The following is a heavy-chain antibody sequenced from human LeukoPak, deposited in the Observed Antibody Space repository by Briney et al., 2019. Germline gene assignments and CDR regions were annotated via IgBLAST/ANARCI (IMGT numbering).Heavy chain of an antibody. CDR2: INPSGGST. CDR3: ARGLRREQQLVQF. J-gene: IGHJ4*02. CDR1: GYTFTSYY. D-gene: IGHD6-13*01. V-gene: IGHV1-46*01. Sequence: ASVKVSCKASGYTFTSYYMHWVRQAPGQGLEWMGIINPSGGSTSYAQKFQGRVTMTRDTSISTAYMELSRLRSDDTAVYYCARGLRREQQLVQFWGQGTLVTVSS.